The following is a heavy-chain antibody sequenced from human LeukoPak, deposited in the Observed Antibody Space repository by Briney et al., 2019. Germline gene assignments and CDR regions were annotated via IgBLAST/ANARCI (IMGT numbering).Heavy chain of an antibody. CDR2: ISSSGSTI. D-gene: IGHD3-3*01. CDR1: GFTFSSYS. CDR3: ARGYDFWSGPHAFDI. Sequence: GGSLRLSCAASGFTFSSYSMNWVRQAPGKGLEWVSSISSSGSTIYYADSVKGRFTISRDNAKNSLYLQMNSLRAEDTAVYYCARGYDFWSGPHAFDIWGQGTMVTVSS. V-gene: IGHV3-48*04. J-gene: IGHJ3*02.